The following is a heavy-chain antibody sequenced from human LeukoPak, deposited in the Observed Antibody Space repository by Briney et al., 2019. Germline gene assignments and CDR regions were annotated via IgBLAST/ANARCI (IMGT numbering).Heavy chain of an antibody. CDR1: GFTFSSYS. V-gene: IGHV3-48*04. J-gene: IGHJ4*02. CDR2: ISSSSSTI. Sequence: GGSLRLSCAASGFTFSSYSMNWVRQAPGKGLEWVSYISSSSSTIYYADSVKGRFTISRDNAKDSLYLQMNSLRAEDTAVYYCARGGSSSPFDYWGQGTLVTVSS. D-gene: IGHD6-13*01. CDR3: ARGGSSSPFDY.